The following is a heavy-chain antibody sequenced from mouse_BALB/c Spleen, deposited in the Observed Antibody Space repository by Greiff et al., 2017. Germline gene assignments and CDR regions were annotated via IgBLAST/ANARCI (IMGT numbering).Heavy chain of an antibody. CDR1: GYAFTNYL. D-gene: IGHD2-1*01. Sequence: VQRVESGAELVRPGTSVKVSCKASGYAFTNYLIEWVKQRPGQGLEWIGVINPGSGGTNYNEKFKGKATLTADKSSSTAYMQLSSLTSDDSAVYFCAREAYGNYGYFDYWGQGTTLTVSS. CDR3: AREAYGNYGYFDY. J-gene: IGHJ2*01. CDR2: INPGSGGT. V-gene: IGHV1-54*01.